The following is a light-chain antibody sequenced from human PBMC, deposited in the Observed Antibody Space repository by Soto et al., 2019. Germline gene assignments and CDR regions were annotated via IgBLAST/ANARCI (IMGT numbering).Light chain of an antibody. CDR2: GAS. Sequence: ESMLTQSPGTLFLSPGERATLSCRASQRVSTGYLAWYQQKPGQAPRLLIYGASIRATGIPDRFSGSGSGTDFTLTISRLEPEDFAVYYCHQFGSSPPAFTFGQGTKLEI. V-gene: IGKV3-20*01. CDR1: QRVSTGY. CDR3: HQFGSSPPAFT. J-gene: IGKJ2*01.